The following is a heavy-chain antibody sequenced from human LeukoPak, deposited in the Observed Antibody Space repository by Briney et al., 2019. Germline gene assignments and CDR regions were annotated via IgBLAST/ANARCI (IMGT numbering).Heavy chain of an antibody. CDR3: ALTYYYDSSGYYFDY. J-gene: IGHJ4*02. CDR2: INPNSGGT. Sequence: EAPVKVSCKASGYTFTGYYMHWVRQAPGQGLEWMGWINPNSGGTNYAQKFQGRVTMTRDTSISTAYMELSRLRSDDTAVYYCALTYYYDSSGYYFDYWGQGTLVTVSS. V-gene: IGHV1-2*02. CDR1: GYTFTGYY. D-gene: IGHD3-22*01.